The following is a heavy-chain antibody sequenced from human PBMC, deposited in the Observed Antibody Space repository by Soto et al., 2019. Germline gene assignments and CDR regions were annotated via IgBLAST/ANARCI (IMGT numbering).Heavy chain of an antibody. Sequence: QPGGSVRLSCSASGFTFSSYAMSLDRQAPGKGLEWVSAISGSGGSTYYADSVKGRFTISRDNSKNTLYLQMNSLRAEDTAVYYCAKDWGSIRQLTSNYYYYYGMDVWGQGPTVTVSS. CDR2: ISGSGGST. V-gene: IGHV3-23*01. CDR3: AKDWGSIRQLTSNYYYYYGMDV. J-gene: IGHJ6*02. CDR1: GFTFSSYA. D-gene: IGHD3-16*01.